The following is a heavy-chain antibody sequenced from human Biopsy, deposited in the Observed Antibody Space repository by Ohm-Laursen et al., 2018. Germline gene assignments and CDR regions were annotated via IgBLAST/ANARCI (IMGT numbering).Heavy chain of an antibody. CDR1: GNTFSDYY. J-gene: IGHJ4*02. D-gene: IGHD2-15*01. V-gene: IGHV4-34*08. CDR2: INQSGRT. CDR3: GNEVHGRDY. Sequence: GTLSLTCDVYGNTFSDYYWSWIRQPPGKGLEWIGQINQSGRTNYNPSLKSRVNISADKSNNQFSLKLTSVTSADTAVYFCGNEVHGRDYWGLGDLVTVSS.